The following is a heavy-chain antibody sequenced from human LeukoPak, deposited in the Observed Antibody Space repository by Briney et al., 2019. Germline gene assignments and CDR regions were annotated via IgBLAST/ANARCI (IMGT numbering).Heavy chain of an antibody. J-gene: IGHJ4*02. V-gene: IGHV1-46*01. CDR1: GYTFTSYY. CDR3: AYRIAVAGTQFDY. Sequence: ASVKVSCKASGYTFTSYYMHWVRQAPGQGLEWIGIINPSGGSTSYAQKFQGRVTMTRDTSTSTVYMELSSLRSEDTAVYYCAYRIAVAGTQFDYWGQGTLVTVSS. CDR2: INPSGGST. D-gene: IGHD6-19*01.